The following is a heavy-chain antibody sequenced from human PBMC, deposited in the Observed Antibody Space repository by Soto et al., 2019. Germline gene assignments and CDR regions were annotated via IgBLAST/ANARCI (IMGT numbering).Heavy chain of an antibody. D-gene: IGHD4-17*01. Sequence: QVQLVQSGAEVKTPGSSVKVSCKASGGTFSSDTVSWVRQAPGQGLEWMGRIIPMFDMSEYADKFQGRATITADESATKLYMELSSLTSDETARYCCARDDSSDYTEDGFETWGQGTVVTVSS. J-gene: IGHJ3*02. CDR3: ARDDSSDYTEDGFET. CDR1: GGTFSSDT. V-gene: IGHV1-69*08. CDR2: IIPMFDMS.